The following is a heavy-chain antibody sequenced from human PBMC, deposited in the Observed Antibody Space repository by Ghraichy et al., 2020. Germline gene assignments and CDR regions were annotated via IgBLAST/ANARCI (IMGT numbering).Heavy chain of an antibody. J-gene: IGHJ4*02. Sequence: LSLTCTVSGGSISSSSYYWGWIRQPPGKGLGWIGSIYYSGSTYYNPSLKSRVTISVDTSKNQFSLKLSSVTAADTAVYYCARLTGTTIDYWGQGTLVTGSS. CDR3: ARLTGTTIDY. CDR1: GGSISSSSYY. V-gene: IGHV4-39*01. CDR2: IYYSGST. D-gene: IGHD1-7*01.